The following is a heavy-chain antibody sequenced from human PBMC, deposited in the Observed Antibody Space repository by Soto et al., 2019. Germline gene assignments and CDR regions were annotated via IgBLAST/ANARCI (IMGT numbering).Heavy chain of an antibody. CDR3: AKADGEQWLLPHLDK. D-gene: IGHD6-19*01. CDR1: GFNFKKFA. Sequence: GGSLRLSCVASGFNFKKFAMSWVRQAPGEGLEWVSGISCCGGSTSYADSVKGRFSIARDDSTNTLSLQMNNLRVEDTAQYYCAKADGEQWLLPHLDKWGQGTLVTVS. J-gene: IGHJ4*02. V-gene: IGHV3-23*01. CDR2: ISCCGGST.